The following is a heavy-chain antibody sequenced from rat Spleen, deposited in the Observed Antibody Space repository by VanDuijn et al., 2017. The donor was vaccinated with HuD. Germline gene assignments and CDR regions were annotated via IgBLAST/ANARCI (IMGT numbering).Heavy chain of an antibody. V-gene: IGHV5-20*01. CDR3: ARGGYNYGWFAY. D-gene: IGHD1-9*01. CDR2: ISYDGGST. Sequence: EVQLVESGGGLVQPGRSLKLSCITSGFTFNYYWMTWIRQAPGKGLEWVASISYDGGSTYYRDSVKGRFTISRDNAKSSLYLQMDSLRSEDTATYYCARGGYNYGWFAYWGQGTLVTVSS. J-gene: IGHJ3*01. CDR1: GFTFNYYW.